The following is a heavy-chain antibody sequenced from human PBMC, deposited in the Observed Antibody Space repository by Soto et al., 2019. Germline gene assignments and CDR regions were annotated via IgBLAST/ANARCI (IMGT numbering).Heavy chain of an antibody. Sequence: PXETLFLTCAVSGFSISRDNNYWSWIRQNPGKGLEWIGYIYYSGSTFYNPSLKSRVTISVDTSKNQFSLKLSSVTAADTAVYYCARGGWYYGSGSVFDYWGQGTLVTVSS. CDR3: ARGGWYYGSGSVFDY. V-gene: IGHV4-31*11. CDR2: IYYSGST. D-gene: IGHD3-10*01. J-gene: IGHJ4*02. CDR1: GFSISRDNNY.